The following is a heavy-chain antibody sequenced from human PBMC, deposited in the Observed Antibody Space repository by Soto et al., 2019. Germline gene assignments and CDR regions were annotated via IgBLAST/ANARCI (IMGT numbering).Heavy chain of an antibody. V-gene: IGHV1-3*01. J-gene: IGHJ4*01. CDR2: INAGNGNT. D-gene: IGHD6-6*01. Sequence: ASVKVSCKASGYTFTSYAMHWVRQAPGQRLEWMGWINAGNGNTKYSQKFQGRVTITRDTSASTAYMELSSLRSEDTAVYFCSREAPLVDIDYRAQRSPLPVSS. CDR1: GYTFTSYA. CDR3: SREAPLVDIDY.